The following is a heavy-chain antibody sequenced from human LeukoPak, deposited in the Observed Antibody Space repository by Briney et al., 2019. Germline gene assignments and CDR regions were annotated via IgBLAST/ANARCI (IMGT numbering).Heavy chain of an antibody. D-gene: IGHD5-18*01. CDR2: ISYSGNT. J-gene: IGHJ4*02. Sequence: SETLSLTCTVSGASISGTSYYWGWIRQPPGKGLEWIGTISYSGNTYYDPSLKSRVTISVDMSKNQFSLKLSSVTAADTAIYYCARDASRIQLWPLWGQGTLVTVSS. CDR3: ARDASRIQLWPL. CDR1: GASISGTSYY. V-gene: IGHV4-39*07.